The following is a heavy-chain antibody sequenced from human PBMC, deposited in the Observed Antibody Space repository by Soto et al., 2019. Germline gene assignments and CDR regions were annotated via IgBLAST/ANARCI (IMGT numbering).Heavy chain of an antibody. V-gene: IGHV4-39*01. CDR1: GGSISSSSYY. Sequence: SETLSLTCTVSGGSISSSSYYWGWIRQPPGKGLEWIGSIYYSGSTYYNPSLKSRVTISVDTSKNQFSRKLSSVTAADTAVYYCARHSTGYYDSSGYYYGVYYYYGMDVWGQGTTVTV. J-gene: IGHJ6*02. D-gene: IGHD3-22*01. CDR2: IYYSGST. CDR3: ARHSTGYYDSSGYYYGVYYYYGMDV.